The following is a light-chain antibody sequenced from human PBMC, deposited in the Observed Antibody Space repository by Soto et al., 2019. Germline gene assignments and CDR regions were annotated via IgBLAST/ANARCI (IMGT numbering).Light chain of an antibody. J-gene: IGKJ1*01. CDR3: QQYNFWPT. CDR2: RAS. Sequence: VMTQSPATLSVSPGERATLSCRASQSISSNLAWYQQKLGQAPRLFIFRASSRATGIPARFSGSGSGTEFNMTISSLQSEDFAVYYCQQYNFWPTFGQGTKVEIK. V-gene: IGKV3-15*01. CDR1: QSISSN.